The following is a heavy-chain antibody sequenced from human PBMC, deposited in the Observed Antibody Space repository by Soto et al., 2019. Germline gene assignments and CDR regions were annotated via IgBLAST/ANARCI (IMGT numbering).Heavy chain of an antibody. CDR2: IYHSGST. CDR1: GGSISSSNW. J-gene: IGHJ4*02. D-gene: IGHD3-10*01. V-gene: IGHV4-4*02. CDR3: ASKSYYGSGSYLG. Sequence: SETLSLTCAVSGGSISSSNWWSWVRQPPGKGLEWIGEIYHSGSTNYNPSLKSRVTISVDKSKNQLSLKLSSVTAADTAVYYCASKSYYGSGSYLGWGQGTLVTVSS.